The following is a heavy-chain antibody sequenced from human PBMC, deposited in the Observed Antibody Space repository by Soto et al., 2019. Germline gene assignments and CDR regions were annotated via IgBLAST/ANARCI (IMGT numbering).Heavy chain of an antibody. D-gene: IGHD3-16*01. J-gene: IGHJ6*02. CDR3: ARKPGGAAVDCYYYGMDV. Sequence: VASVKVSCKASGGTFSSYAISWVRQAPGQGLEWMGGIIPIFGTANYAQKFQGRVTITADESTSTAYMELSSLRSEDTAVYYCARKPGGAAVDCYYYGMDVWGQGTTVTVSS. CDR2: IIPIFGTA. CDR1: GGTFSSYA. V-gene: IGHV1-69*13.